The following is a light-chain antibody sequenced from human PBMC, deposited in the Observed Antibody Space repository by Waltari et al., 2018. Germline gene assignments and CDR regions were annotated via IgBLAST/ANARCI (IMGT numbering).Light chain of an antibody. Sequence: EIVMTQSPAALSVSLGERATLSCRASQSVGINLAWYQQKPGQAPRLLISTASTRATGIPARFSGSGSGTEFTLTINSLQSEDSAIYYCHQYNNWPPGGTFGQGTKVELK. J-gene: IGKJ1*01. CDR2: TAS. V-gene: IGKV3-15*01. CDR3: HQYNNWPPGGT. CDR1: QSVGIN.